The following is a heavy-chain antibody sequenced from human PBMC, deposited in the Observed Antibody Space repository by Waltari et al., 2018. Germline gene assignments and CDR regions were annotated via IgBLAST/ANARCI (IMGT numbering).Heavy chain of an antibody. D-gene: IGHD3-22*01. CDR3: ARVGYDSSGYYSHFDY. CDR2: IYDSGST. Sequence: QVQLQESGPGLVKPSETLSLTCTVSIGSISSYYWSWIRQPPGKGLAWIVFIYDSGSTNYNPSLKSRVTISVDTSKNQFSLKLRSVTAADTAVYYCARVGYDSSGYYSHFDYWGQGTLVTVSS. J-gene: IGHJ4*02. V-gene: IGHV4-59*08. CDR1: IGSISSYY.